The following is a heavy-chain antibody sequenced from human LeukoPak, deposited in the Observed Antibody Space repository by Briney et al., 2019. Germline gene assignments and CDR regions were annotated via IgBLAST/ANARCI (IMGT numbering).Heavy chain of an antibody. J-gene: IGHJ2*01. Sequence: SETLSLTCTVSGGSISSSSYYWGWIRQPPGKGLEWIGSIYYSGSTYYNPSLKSRVTISVDTSKNQFSLKLSSVTAADTAVYYCARRLGYCSGGSCYLYWYFDLWGRGTLVTVS. CDR2: IYYSGST. D-gene: IGHD2-15*01. CDR1: GGSISSSSYY. V-gene: IGHV4-39*01. CDR3: ARRLGYCSGGSCYLYWYFDL.